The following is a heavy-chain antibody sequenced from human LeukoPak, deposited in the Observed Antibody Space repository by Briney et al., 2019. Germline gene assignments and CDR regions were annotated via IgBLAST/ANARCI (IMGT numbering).Heavy chain of an antibody. V-gene: IGHV1-46*01. CDR1: GYTFTRYY. Sequence: ASVKVSCKASGYTFTRYYIHWVRQAPGQGLEWMGIIDPSGGSTRYAQKFRGRVTMTRDTSTSTVYMELSSLTSEDTAVYYCARDGSVDTAIVFFDYWGQGTLVTASS. J-gene: IGHJ4*02. CDR3: ARDGSVDTAIVFFDY. D-gene: IGHD5-18*01. CDR2: IDPSGGST.